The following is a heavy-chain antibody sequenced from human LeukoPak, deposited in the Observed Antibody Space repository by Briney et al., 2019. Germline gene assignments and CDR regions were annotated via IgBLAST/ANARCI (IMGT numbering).Heavy chain of an antibody. Sequence: PGGSLSLSCAVSGFTFSGNYITWVRQAPGKGLEWVSVIYANGNTYYADSMQGRLTISRDKSKNTVFLQMNSLRAEDTAMYYCARVGEGELGNWFDPWGQGTLVTVSS. CDR1: GFTFSGNY. CDR2: IYANGNT. CDR3: ARVGEGELGNWFDP. D-gene: IGHD3-10*01. J-gene: IGHJ5*02. V-gene: IGHV3-53*01.